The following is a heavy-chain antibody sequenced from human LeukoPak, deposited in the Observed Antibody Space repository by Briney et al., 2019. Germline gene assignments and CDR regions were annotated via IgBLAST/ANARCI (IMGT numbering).Heavy chain of an antibody. D-gene: IGHD3-10*01. V-gene: IGHV4-59*01. CDR1: GDSISSYY. Sequence: SETLSLTCTVSGDSISSYYWSWIRQPPGKGLEWIGYIYYSGSTNYIPSLKSRVTISVDTSKNQFSLKLSSVTAADTAVYYCARARGSGSYRNPYYYYYMDVWGKGTTVTISS. J-gene: IGHJ6*03. CDR2: IYYSGST. CDR3: ARARGSGSYRNPYYYYYMDV.